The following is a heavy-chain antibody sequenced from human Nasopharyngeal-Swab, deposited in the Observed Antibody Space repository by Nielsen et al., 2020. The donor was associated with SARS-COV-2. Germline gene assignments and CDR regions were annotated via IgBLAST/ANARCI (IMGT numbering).Heavy chain of an antibody. J-gene: IGHJ4*01. Sequence: SETLSLTCAVYGGSFSGYYSSWIRQTPGKGLEWIGEINHIGSTNYNPSLKSRVTLSAYMSKNQLSLKLNSVTAADTAVYYCARRRSSGRYFFDYWGRRTPVTVSS. CDR1: GGSFSGYY. CDR3: ARRRSSGRYFFDY. V-gene: IGHV4-34*01. CDR2: INHIGST. D-gene: IGHD3-22*01.